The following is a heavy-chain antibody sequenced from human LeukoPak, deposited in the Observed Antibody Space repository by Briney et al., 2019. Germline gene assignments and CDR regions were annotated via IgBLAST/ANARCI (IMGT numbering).Heavy chain of an antibody. Sequence: ASVKVSCKASGYTFTSYGISWVRQAPGQGLEWMGWIGAYNGNTNYAQKLQGRVTMTTDTSTSTAYMELRSLRSDDTAVYYCARDKGYGDHAWIGWYFDLWGRGTLVTVSS. J-gene: IGHJ2*01. V-gene: IGHV1-18*01. D-gene: IGHD4-17*01. CDR3: ARDKGYGDHAWIGWYFDL. CDR2: IGAYNGNT. CDR1: GYTFTSYG.